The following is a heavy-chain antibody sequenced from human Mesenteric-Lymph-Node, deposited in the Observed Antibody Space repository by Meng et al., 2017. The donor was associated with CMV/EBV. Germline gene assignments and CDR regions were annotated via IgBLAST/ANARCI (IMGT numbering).Heavy chain of an antibody. CDR1: GYTFTSYG. CDR3: ARRYDFWSGTPFDY. Sequence: ASVKVSCKASGYTFTSYGISWVRQAPGQGLEWMGWINPNSGGTNYAQKFQGRVTMTRDTSISTAYMELSRLRSDDTAVYYCARRYDFWSGTPFDYWGQGTLVTVSS. V-gene: IGHV1-2*02. D-gene: IGHD3-3*01. CDR2: INPNSGGT. J-gene: IGHJ4*02.